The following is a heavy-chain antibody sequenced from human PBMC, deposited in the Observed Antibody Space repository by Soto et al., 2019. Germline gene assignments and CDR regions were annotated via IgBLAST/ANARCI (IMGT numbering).Heavy chain of an antibody. CDR3: AKVGITGTTGGFDP. CDR1: GFTFSSYG. J-gene: IGHJ5*02. Sequence: QVQLVESGGGVDQPGRSLRLSCAASGFTFSSYGMHWVRQAPGKGLEWVAVISYDGSNKYYADSVKGRFTISRDNSKNTLYLQMNSLRAEDTAVYYCAKVGITGTTGGFDPWGQGTLVTVSS. CDR2: ISYDGSNK. V-gene: IGHV3-30*18. D-gene: IGHD1-7*01.